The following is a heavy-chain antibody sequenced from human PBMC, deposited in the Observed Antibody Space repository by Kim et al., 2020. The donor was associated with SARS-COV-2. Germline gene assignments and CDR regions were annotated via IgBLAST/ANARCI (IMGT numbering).Heavy chain of an antibody. D-gene: IGHD6-25*01. CDR2: FSGTSGNT. CDR1: GFTFSSTA. V-gene: IGHV3-23*01. CDR3: AKGVSAAASRPFDY. J-gene: IGHJ5*01. Sequence: GGSLRLSCAASGFTFSSTAMTWVRQAPGKGLEWVSAFSGTSGNTYYADSVKGRFTISRDNSKNILYLEMNGLRPEDTATYYCAKGVSAAASRPFDYWG.